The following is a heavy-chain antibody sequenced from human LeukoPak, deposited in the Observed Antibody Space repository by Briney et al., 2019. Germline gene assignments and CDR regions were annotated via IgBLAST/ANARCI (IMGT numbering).Heavy chain of an antibody. V-gene: IGHV1-69*04. J-gene: IGHJ2*01. Sequence: SVKVSCKASGGTFSRFGITWMRQAPRQGLEWMGRILPNFGVTKYAEKLQGRVTITADTATSTVYMELSSLRSDDTGVYYCAREGGEYCTGCSCHHWYFDLWGRGTLVIVAS. CDR2: ILPNFGVT. CDR1: GGTFSRFG. CDR3: AREGGEYCTGCSCHHWYFDL. D-gene: IGHD2-15*01.